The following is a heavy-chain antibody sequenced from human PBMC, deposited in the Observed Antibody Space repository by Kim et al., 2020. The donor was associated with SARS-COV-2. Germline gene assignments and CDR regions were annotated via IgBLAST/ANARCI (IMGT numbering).Heavy chain of an antibody. D-gene: IGHD3-22*01. V-gene: IGHV3-21*01. CDR3: ARDPLPYYYDSSGNRGGGY. CDR2: ISSSSSYI. J-gene: IGHJ4*02. CDR1: GFTFSSYS. Sequence: GGSLRLSCAASGFTFSSYSMNWVRQAPGKGLEWVSSISSSSSYIYYADSVKGRFTISRDNAKNSLYLQMNSLRAEDTAVYYCARDPLPYYYDSSGNRGGGYWGQGTLVTVSS.